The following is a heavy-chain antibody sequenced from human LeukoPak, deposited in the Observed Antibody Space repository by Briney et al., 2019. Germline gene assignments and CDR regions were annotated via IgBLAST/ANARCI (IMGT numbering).Heavy chain of an antibody. J-gene: IGHJ6*02. D-gene: IGHD2-15*01. Sequence: GGSLRLSCAASGFTFSDYYMSWIRQAPGKELEWVSYISSSGSTIYYADSVKGRFTISRDNAKNSLYLQMNSLRAEDTAVYYCARDRDVVVAATGYYYYYYGMDVWGQGTTVTVSS. V-gene: IGHV3-11*01. CDR3: ARDRDVVVAATGYYYYYYGMDV. CDR1: GFTFSDYY. CDR2: ISSSGSTI.